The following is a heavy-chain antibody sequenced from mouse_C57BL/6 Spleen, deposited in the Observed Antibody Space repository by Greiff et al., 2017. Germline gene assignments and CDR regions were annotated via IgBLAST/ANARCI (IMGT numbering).Heavy chain of an antibody. Sequence: VQLQQPGAELVKPGASVKMSCKASGYTFTSYWITWVKQRPGQGLEWIGDIYPGSGSTNYNEKFKSKATLTVDTSSSTAYMQLSSLTSEDSAVYYCAIKENSNYDVLAYWGQGTLVTVSA. CDR3: AIKENSNYDVLAY. J-gene: IGHJ3*01. V-gene: IGHV1-55*01. D-gene: IGHD2-5*01. CDR2: IYPGSGST. CDR1: GYTFTSYW.